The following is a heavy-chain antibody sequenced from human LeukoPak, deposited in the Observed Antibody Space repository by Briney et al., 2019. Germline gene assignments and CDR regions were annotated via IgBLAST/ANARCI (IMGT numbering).Heavy chain of an antibody. CDR2: ISSSSLTI. J-gene: IGHJ6*02. V-gene: IGHV3-11*04. CDR3: ARDPNHGNLDYYYYYGMDV. D-gene: IGHD1-1*01. CDR1: GFTFSDYY. Sequence: GGSLRLSCAVSGFTFSDYYMNWIRQAPGKGLEWVSYISSSSLTIYYADSVKGRFTISRDNAKNTLYLQMNSLRAEDTAVYYCARDPNHGNLDYYYYYGMDVWGQGTTVTVSS.